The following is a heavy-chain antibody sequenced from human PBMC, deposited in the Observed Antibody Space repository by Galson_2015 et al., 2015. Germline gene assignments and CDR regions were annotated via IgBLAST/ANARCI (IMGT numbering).Heavy chain of an antibody. D-gene: IGHD3-16*02. CDR2: INHSGST. Sequence: LSLTCAVYGGSFSGYYWSWIRQPPGKGLEWIGEINHSGSTNYNPSLKSRATISVDTSKNQFSLKLSSVTAADTAVYYCARSRIMITFGGVIVQSEDYWGQGTLVTVSS. V-gene: IGHV4-34*01. CDR3: ARSRIMITFGGVIVQSEDY. CDR1: GGSFSGYY. J-gene: IGHJ4*02.